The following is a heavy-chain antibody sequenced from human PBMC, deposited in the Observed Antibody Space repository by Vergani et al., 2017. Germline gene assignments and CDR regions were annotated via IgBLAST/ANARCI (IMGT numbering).Heavy chain of an antibody. D-gene: IGHD2-2*01. CDR3: ARERVVVPAAKNWNWFDP. V-gene: IGHV1-69*13. CDR1: GGPFSSYA. J-gene: IGHJ5*02. Sequence: QVQLVQSGAEVKKPGSSVKVSCKASGGPFSSYAISWVRQAPGQGIEWMGRIIPIFGTATSSHKFQGRVTITADESTSTAYMELSSLRSEDTAVYYCARERVVVPAAKNWNWFDPWGQGTLVTVSS. CDR2: IIPIFGTA.